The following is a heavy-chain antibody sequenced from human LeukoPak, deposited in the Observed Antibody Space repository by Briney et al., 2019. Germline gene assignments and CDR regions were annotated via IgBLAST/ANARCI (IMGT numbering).Heavy chain of an antibody. Sequence: LQISCHGSGYSFTNYWIGWVRPMSGKGLEWMGIIYPGDSDTITRDSPSFQGQVTISACKSISTAFLQWSSLKASDTAMYYCAKSSPRGYGAFDIWGQGTMVTVSS. D-gene: IGHD2-15*01. V-gene: IGHV5-51*01. CDR2: IYPGDSDTIT. CDR3: AKSSPRGYGAFDI. CDR1: GYSFTNYW. J-gene: IGHJ3*02.